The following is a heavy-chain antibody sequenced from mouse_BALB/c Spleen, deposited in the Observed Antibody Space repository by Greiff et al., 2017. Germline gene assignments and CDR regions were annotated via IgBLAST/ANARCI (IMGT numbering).Heavy chain of an antibody. CDR2: ISNGGGST. CDR3: ARLDGNYGWFAY. V-gene: IGHV5-12-2*01. D-gene: IGHD2-1*01. Sequence: EVMLVESGGGLVQPGGSLKLSCAASGFTFSSYTMSWVRQTPEKRLEWVAYISNGGGSTYYPDTVKGRFTISRDNAKNTLYLQMSSLKSEDTAMYYCARLDGNYGWFAYWGQGTLVTVSA. J-gene: IGHJ3*01. CDR1: GFTFSSYT.